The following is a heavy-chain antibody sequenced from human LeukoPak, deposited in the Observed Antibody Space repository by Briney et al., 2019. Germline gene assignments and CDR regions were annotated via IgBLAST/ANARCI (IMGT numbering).Heavy chain of an antibody. J-gene: IGHJ3*02. D-gene: IGHD3-3*01. V-gene: IGHV4-59*12. CDR1: SGSISSYY. CDR2: IYYSGST. CDR3: ARDRGSGYYDNAFDI. Sequence: SETLSLTCTVSSGSISSYYWSWIRQPPGKGLEWIGYIYYSGSTNYDPSLKSRVTISVDTSKNQFSLKLSSVTAADTAVYYCARDRGSGYYDNAFDIWGQGTMVTVSS.